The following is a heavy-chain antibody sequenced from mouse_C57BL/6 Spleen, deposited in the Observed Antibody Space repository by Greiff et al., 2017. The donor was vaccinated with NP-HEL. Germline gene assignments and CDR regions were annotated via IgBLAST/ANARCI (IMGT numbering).Heavy chain of an antibody. Sequence: QVQLQQPGAELVKPGASVKLSCKASGYTFTSYWMQWVKQRPGQGLEWIGEIDPSDSYTTYNQKFKGKATLTVDTSSSTAYMQLSSLTSADSAVFYSARGDYGRECDTWGQGTTLTDSP. V-gene: IGHV1-50*01. D-gene: IGHD2-4*01. CDR3: ARGDYGRECDT. CDR1: GYTFTSYW. CDR2: IDPSDSYT. J-gene: IGHJ2*01.